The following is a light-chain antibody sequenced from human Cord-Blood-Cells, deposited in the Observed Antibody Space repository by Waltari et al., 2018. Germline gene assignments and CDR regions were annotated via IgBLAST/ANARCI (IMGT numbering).Light chain of an antibody. CDR3: SSYTSSSTWV. Sequence: QSALTQPASAPGSPGQSIPISCTGTSSDVGGYNYVSWYQQHPGKAPKLMIYDVSNRPAGVSNRFSGSKSGNTASLTISGLQAEDEADYYCSSYTSSSTWVFGGGTKLTVL. CDR1: SSDVGGYNY. V-gene: IGLV2-14*01. J-gene: IGLJ3*02. CDR2: DVS.